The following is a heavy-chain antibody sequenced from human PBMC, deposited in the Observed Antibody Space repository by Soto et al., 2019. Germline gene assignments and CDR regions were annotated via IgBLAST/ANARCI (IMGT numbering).Heavy chain of an antibody. V-gene: IGHV4-34*01. CDR2: MSHSGGT. CDR3: ARVERGTVTTVVDAFDI. Sequence: QVQLQQWGAGLLKPSETLSLTCAVYGGFVSSGSYYWSWIRQPPGKGLEWIGEMSHSGGTHFNPSIKSRVTISVDTSKNQFSLRMSSLTAADTSLYYCARVERGTVTTVVDAFDIWGPGTMVTVSS. J-gene: IGHJ3*02. D-gene: IGHD1-1*01. CDR1: GGFVSSGSYY.